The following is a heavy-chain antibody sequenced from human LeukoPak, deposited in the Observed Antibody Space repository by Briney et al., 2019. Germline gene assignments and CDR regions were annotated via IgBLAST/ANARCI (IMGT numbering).Heavy chain of an antibody. D-gene: IGHD1-26*01. CDR3: ARPIVGAIALDY. V-gene: IGHV3-48*04. CDR1: GFTFSSYG. CDR2: ISSSGSTI. Sequence: PGGSLRLSCAASGFTFSSYGMSWIRQAPGKGLEWVSYISSSGSTIYYADSVKGRFTISRDNAKNSLYLQMNSLRAEDTAVYYCARPIVGAIALDYWGQGTLVTVSS. J-gene: IGHJ4*02.